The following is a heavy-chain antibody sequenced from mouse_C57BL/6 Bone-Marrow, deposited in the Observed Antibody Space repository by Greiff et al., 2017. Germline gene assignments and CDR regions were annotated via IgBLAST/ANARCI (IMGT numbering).Heavy chain of an antibody. CDR3: ASLTEVYFDY. CDR1: GYSITSGYY. J-gene: IGHJ2*01. Sequence: EVQLVESGPGLVKPSQSLSLTCSVTGYSITSGYYWNWIRQFPGNKLEWMGYISYDGSNNYNPSLKNRISLTRDTSKNQFFLKLNSVTTEDTATYYCASLTEVYFDYWGQGTTLTVSS. V-gene: IGHV3-6*01. D-gene: IGHD4-1*01. CDR2: ISYDGSN.